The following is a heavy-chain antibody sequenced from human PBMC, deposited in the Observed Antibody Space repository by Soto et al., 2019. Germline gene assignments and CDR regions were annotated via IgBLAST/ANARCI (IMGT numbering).Heavy chain of an antibody. D-gene: IGHD3-10*01. CDR3: AKARHGSGTYSYFDY. J-gene: IGHJ4*02. CDR1: GFTFSSYA. CDR2: IWYDGSNK. Sequence: QVQLVESGGGVVQPGRSLRLSCAASGFTFSSYAMHWVRQAPGNGLEWVAVIWYDGSNKNYADSVKGRFTISRDNSKNTLYLQMNSLRTGDTAVYYCAKARHGSGTYSYFDYWGQGILVTVSS. V-gene: IGHV3-30*18.